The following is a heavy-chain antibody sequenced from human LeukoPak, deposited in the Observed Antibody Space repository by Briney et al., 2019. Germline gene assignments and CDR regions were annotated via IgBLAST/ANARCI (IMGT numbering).Heavy chain of an antibody. D-gene: IGHD2-21*01. V-gene: IGHV3-23*01. Sequence: SGGSLRLSCAASGFTFSSYAMSWVRQAPGKGLEWVSAISGSGGSTYYADSVKGRFTISRDNSKNTLYLQMNSLRAEDTAVYYCAGPRPSSHIVVVVGASRVAFDIWGQGTMVTVSS. CDR1: GFTFSSYA. CDR3: AGPRPSSHIVVVVGASRVAFDI. CDR2: ISGSGGST. J-gene: IGHJ3*02.